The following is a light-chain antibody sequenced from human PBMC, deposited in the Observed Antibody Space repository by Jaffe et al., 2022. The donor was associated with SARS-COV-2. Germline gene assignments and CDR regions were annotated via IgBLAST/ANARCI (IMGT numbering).Light chain of an antibody. Sequence: DIVMTQFPLFLPVTPGEPASISCRSGQSLLHSNGHNYLNWYLQKPGRSPQLLIYLGSDRASGVPDRFSGSGSGTDFTLRISRVEAEDVGVYYCMQALQTPFTFGPGTKVDIK. J-gene: IGKJ3*01. V-gene: IGKV2-28*01. CDR2: LGS. CDR1: QSLLHSNGHNY. CDR3: MQALQTPFT.